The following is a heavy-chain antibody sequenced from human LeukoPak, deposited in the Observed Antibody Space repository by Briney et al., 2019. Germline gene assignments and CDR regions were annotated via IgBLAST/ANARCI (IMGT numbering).Heavy chain of an antibody. J-gene: IGHJ4*02. CDR2: ISDSGGTT. Sequence: GGSLRLSCAVSGITLSNYGMSWVRQAPGKGLEWVAGISDSGGTTSYADSVKGRFTISRDNPKNTLYLQMNSLRAEDTAEYFCAKRGVVIRVILVGFHKEAYYFDSWGQGALVTVSS. CDR1: GITLSNYG. V-gene: IGHV3-23*01. CDR3: AKRGVVIRVILVGFHKEAYYFDS. D-gene: IGHD3-22*01.